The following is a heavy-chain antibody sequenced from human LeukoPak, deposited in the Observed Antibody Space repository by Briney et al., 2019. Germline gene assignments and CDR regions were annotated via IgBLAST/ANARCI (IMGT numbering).Heavy chain of an antibody. V-gene: IGHV3-30*18. D-gene: IGHD2-15*01. CDR2: ISYDGSNK. Sequence: GGSLRLSCAASGFTFSSYGMHWVRQAPGKGLEWVAVISYDGSNKYYADSVKGRFTISRDNSKNTLYLQMNSLRAEDTAVYFCAKGQRLYCSSGSCFDWFDPWGQGTLVTVSS. CDR1: GFTFSSYG. J-gene: IGHJ5*02. CDR3: AKGQRLYCSSGSCFDWFDP.